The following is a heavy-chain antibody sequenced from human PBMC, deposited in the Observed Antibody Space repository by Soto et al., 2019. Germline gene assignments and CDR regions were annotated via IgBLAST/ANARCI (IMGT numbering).Heavy chain of an antibody. J-gene: IGHJ4*02. D-gene: IGHD6-13*01. Sequence: QVQLVESGGGVVQPGRSLRLSCAASGFTFSSYGMHWVRQAPGKGLEWVAVISYDGSNKYYADSVKGRFTISRDNSKNTLYLQMNSLRAKDTAGYYCAKARYRGFDAAAATDYWGQGTLVTVSS. V-gene: IGHV3-30*18. CDR2: ISYDGSNK. CDR1: GFTFSSYG. CDR3: AKARYRGFDAAAATDY.